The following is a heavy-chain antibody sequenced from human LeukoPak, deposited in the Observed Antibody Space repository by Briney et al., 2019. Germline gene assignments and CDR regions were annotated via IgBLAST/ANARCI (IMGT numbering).Heavy chain of an antibody. CDR3: AREIRSTINGYDI. V-gene: IGHV1-2*02. CDR2: INTNSGGA. CDR1: GYTFTDYY. Sequence: GASVKLSCKASGYTFTDYYIHWLRQAPGQGLEWMGWINTNSGGAQYAQKFQGRVTVTRDVSITTAYMELTGMTSDDAAAYYCAREIRSTINGYDIWGQGTVVSVS. D-gene: IGHD5-24*01. J-gene: IGHJ3*02.